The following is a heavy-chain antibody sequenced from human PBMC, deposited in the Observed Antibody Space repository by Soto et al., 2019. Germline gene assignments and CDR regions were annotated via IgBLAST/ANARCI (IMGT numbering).Heavy chain of an antibody. J-gene: IGHJ6*02. CDR3: ARQQLLPYYYALDV. Sequence: QVQLQESGPGLMKPSDTLSLNCTVSGVSISGYYWSWIRQPPGKGLEYIGYIYFRGSTNYNPSLKSRVTMSVDTSRNLFSLKVNSVTAADTAVYYCARQQLLPYYYALDVWGQGTTVTVSS. V-gene: IGHV4-59*07. CDR1: GVSISGYY. CDR2: IYFRGST. D-gene: IGHD6-13*01.